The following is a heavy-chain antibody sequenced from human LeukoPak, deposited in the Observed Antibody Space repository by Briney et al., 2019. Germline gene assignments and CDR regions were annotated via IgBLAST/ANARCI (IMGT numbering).Heavy chain of an antibody. J-gene: IGHJ4*02. CDR3: AKDRPPFTRVRLPPLTY. V-gene: IGHV3-30*02. Sequence: GGSLRLSCAASGFTFSSYGMHWVRQAPGKRLEWVAFIRYDGSNKYYADSVKGRFTISRDNSKNTLYLQMNSLRAEDTAVYYCAKDRPPFTRVRLPPLTYWARETVVTVS. D-gene: IGHD3-10*01. CDR2: IRYDGSNK. CDR1: GFTFSSYG.